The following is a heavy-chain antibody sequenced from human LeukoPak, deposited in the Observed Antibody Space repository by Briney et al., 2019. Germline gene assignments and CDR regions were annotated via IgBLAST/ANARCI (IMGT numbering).Heavy chain of an antibody. D-gene: IGHD6-13*01. CDR1: GFTFSTYW. CDR3: ARVDGSSSCPDY. J-gene: IGHJ4*02. CDR2: IKQDGSET. V-gene: IGHV3-7*01. Sequence: GGSLRLSCAASGFTFSTYWMSWVRQAPGKGLEWVANIKQDGSETYYVDSVKGRFTISRDNANNLLYLEMNSLRAEDTALYYCARVDGSSSCPDYWGQGTLVTVSS.